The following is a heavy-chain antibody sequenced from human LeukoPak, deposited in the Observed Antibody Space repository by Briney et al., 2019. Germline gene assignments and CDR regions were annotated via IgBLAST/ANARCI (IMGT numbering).Heavy chain of an antibody. J-gene: IGHJ4*02. CDR2: IYPGDSET. CDR3: ARRADGYNYVGTDY. D-gene: IGHD5-24*01. Sequence: GESLKISCKGSGYNFTNYWIAWVRQMPGKGLEWMGIIYPGDSETTYSPSFQGQVTISADKSISTAYLQWSSLKASDTAMYYCARRADGYNYVGTDYWGQGTLVTVSS. V-gene: IGHV5-51*01. CDR1: GYNFTNYW.